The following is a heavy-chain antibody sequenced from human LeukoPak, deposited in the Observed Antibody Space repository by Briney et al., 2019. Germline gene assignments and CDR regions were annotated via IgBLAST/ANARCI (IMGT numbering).Heavy chain of an antibody. CDR1: GFTFSSYS. Sequence: PGGSLRLSCAASGFTFSSYSMNWIRQPPGKGLEWVGEINHSGSTNYNPSLKSRVTISVDTSKNQFSLKLSSVTAADTAVYYCARRLTIFGVAYYMDVWGKGTTVTVSS. J-gene: IGHJ6*03. D-gene: IGHD3-3*01. CDR3: ARRLTIFGVAYYMDV. CDR2: INHSGST. V-gene: IGHV4-34*01.